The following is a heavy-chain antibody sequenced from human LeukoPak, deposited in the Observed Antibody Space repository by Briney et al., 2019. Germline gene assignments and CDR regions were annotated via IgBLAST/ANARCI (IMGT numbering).Heavy chain of an antibody. Sequence: PSETPSLTCTVSGGSISSYYWSWIRQPPGKGLEWIGYIYYSGSTNYNPSLKSRVTISVDTSKNQFSLKLSSVTAADTAVYYCARVGGVHRGFQHWGQGTLVTVSS. V-gene: IGHV4-59*01. CDR1: GGSISSYY. CDR2: IYYSGST. CDR3: ARVGGVHRGFQH. D-gene: IGHD3-10*01. J-gene: IGHJ1*01.